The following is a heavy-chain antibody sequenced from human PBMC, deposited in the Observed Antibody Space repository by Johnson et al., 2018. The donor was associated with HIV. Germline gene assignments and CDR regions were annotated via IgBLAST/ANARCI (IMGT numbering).Heavy chain of an antibody. D-gene: IGHD6-13*01. CDR1: GLSFGDYV. V-gene: IGHV3-49*03. CDR2: IRSKAYGGTT. J-gene: IGHJ3*02. Sequence: VQLVESGGGLVQPGRSLTLSCKASGLSFGDYVMTWIRQAPGQGLEWVGFIRSKAYGGTTEYAASVKGRFTISRDDSKGIAYLEMNSLRAEDTAIYYCAKGRYSSSWYLAGAFDIWGQGTMVTVSS. CDR3: AKGRYSSSWYLAGAFDI.